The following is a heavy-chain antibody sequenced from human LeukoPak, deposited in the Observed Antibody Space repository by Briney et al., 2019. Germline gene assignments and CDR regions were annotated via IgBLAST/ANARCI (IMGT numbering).Heavy chain of an antibody. Sequence: PGGSLRLSCAASGFTFSSYAMSWVRQAPGKGLEWVSAISGSGGSTYYADSVKGRFTISRDNSKNPLYLQMNSLRAEDTAVYYCAKDNIVVVPAALTNDYWGQGTLVTVSS. CDR2: ISGSGGST. J-gene: IGHJ4*02. D-gene: IGHD2-2*01. CDR3: AKDNIVVVPAALTNDY. CDR1: GFTFSSYA. V-gene: IGHV3-23*01.